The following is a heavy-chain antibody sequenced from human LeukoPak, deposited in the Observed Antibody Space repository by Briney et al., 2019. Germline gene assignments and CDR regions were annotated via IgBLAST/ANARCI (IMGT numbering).Heavy chain of an antibody. CDR1: GDSISSTSYY. Sequence: SETLSLTCTVSGDSISSTSYYWGWIRQAPGEGLEWIGNIYYGGSTDYNPSLQSRLTISVDTSKNQFSLKLSSVTAADTAVYYCARGGTWSGYYYYMDVWGKGTTVTISS. CDR3: ARGGTWSGYYYYMDV. V-gene: IGHV4-39*07. CDR2: IYYGGST. J-gene: IGHJ6*03. D-gene: IGHD3-10*02.